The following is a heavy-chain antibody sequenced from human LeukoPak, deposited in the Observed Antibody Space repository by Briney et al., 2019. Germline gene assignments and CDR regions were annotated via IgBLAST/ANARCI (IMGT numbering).Heavy chain of an antibody. J-gene: IGHJ5*01. CDR1: GFPFSSYW. V-gene: IGHV3-7*01. CDR3: ARDADRDNWPDS. D-gene: IGHD3-22*01. Sequence: GGSLRLSCAASGFPFSSYWMNWVRQLPGKGLEWLADIKQDGSQKYYVDSVKGRFTISRDNAKNSLYLQMNSVRAEDTAIYYCARDADRDNWPDSWGQGTLVTVSS. CDR2: IKQDGSQK.